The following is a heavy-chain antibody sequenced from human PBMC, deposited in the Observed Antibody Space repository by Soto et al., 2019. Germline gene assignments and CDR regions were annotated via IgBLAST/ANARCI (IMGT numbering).Heavy chain of an antibody. Sequence: SVKVSCKASGGTFSSYAISWVRQAPGQGLEWMGGIIPIFGTANYAQKFQGRVTITADESTSTAYMELSSLRSEDTAVYYCAFTYYYDSSGYYPFDYWGQGTLVTVSS. J-gene: IGHJ4*02. CDR2: IIPIFGTA. V-gene: IGHV1-69*13. CDR1: GGTFSSYA. CDR3: AFTYYYDSSGYYPFDY. D-gene: IGHD3-22*01.